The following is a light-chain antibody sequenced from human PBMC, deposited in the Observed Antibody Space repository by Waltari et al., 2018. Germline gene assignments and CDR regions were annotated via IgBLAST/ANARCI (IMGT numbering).Light chain of an antibody. V-gene: IGLV2-14*03. Sequence: QSALTQPASVSGSPGQSITISCTGTSRDIGCYVYVSWYQQSPGKAPKLIIYDVIYRPSGVSNRFSGSKSGNTASLTISGLQAEDEANYYCCSYTSASTLGVFGGGTKLTVL. J-gene: IGLJ3*02. CDR3: CSYTSASTLGV. CDR2: DVI. CDR1: SRDIGCYVY.